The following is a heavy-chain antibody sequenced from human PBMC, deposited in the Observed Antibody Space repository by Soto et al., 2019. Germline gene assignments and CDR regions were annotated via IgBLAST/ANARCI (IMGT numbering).Heavy chain of an antibody. CDR2: IYYSGST. Sequence: QGQLRKPGPGRWKPSQPLSLPCLFPVVPIGVGGYNWSWIGKHPGKGLGWIGYIYYSGSTYYTPSLKSRVTISVDTSKNQFSLKLSSVTAADTAVYYCARGSGLFDYWAQGTLVTVSS. D-gene: IGHD3-10*01. V-gene: IGHV4-31*03. CDR1: VVPIGVGGYN. J-gene: IGHJ4*02. CDR3: ARGSGLFDY.